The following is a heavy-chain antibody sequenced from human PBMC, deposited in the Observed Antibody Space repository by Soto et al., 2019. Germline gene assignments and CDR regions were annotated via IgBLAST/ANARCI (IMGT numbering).Heavy chain of an antibody. D-gene: IGHD1-26*01. CDR1: GFTFSSYA. V-gene: IGHV3-30-3*01. J-gene: IGHJ4*02. CDR2: ISYDGSNK. Sequence: QVQLVESGGGVVQPGRSLRLSCAASGFTFSSYAMHWVRQAPGKGLEWVAVISYDGSNKYYADSVKGRFTISRDNSKNTLYLQMNSLRAEDTAVYYCAREEGSGSYFAYWGQGTLVTVSS. CDR3: AREEGSGSYFAY.